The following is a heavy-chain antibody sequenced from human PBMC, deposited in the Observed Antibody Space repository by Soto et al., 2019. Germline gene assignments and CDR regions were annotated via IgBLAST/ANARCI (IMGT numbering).Heavy chain of an antibody. CDR2: INPNSGGT. CDR3: ARDVGATENAFDI. CDR1: GYTFTGYY. V-gene: IGHV1-2*02. D-gene: IGHD1-26*01. Sequence: ASVKVSCKASGYTFTGYYMHWFRQAPGQGLEWMGWINPNSGGTNYAQKFRGRVTMTRDTSISTAYMELSRMRSDDTAVYYCARDVGATENAFDIWGQGTMVTLSS. J-gene: IGHJ3*02.